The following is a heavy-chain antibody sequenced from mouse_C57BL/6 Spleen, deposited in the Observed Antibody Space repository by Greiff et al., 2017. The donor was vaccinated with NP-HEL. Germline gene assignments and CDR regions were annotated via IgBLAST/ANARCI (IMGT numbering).Heavy chain of an antibody. CDR1: GYTFTSYW. Sequence: QVPLQQPGAELVKPGASVKLSCKASGYTFTSYWMHWVKQRPGQGLEWIGMIHPNSGSTNYNEKFKSKATLTVDKSSSTAYMQLSSLTSEDSAVYYCAREEDYYHAMDYWGQGTSVTVSS. J-gene: IGHJ4*01. D-gene: IGHD2-4*01. V-gene: IGHV1-64*01. CDR3: AREEDYYHAMDY. CDR2: IHPNSGST.